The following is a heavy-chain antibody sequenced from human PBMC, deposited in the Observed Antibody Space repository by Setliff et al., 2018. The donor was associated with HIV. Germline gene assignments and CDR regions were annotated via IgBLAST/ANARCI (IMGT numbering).Heavy chain of an antibody. CDR2: ISPIVGIP. CDR1: GYTFTAHD. J-gene: IGHJ6*03. D-gene: IGHD3-22*01. Sequence: ASVKVSCKASGYTFTAHDMHWVRQAPGQGLEWMGGISPIVGIPNYSQTFQGRFTISRDNAKNSLYLQMNSLRTEDMALYHCAKGYGATWLYYMDVWGKGTTVTVSS. CDR3: AKGYGATWLYYMDV. V-gene: IGHV1-46*01.